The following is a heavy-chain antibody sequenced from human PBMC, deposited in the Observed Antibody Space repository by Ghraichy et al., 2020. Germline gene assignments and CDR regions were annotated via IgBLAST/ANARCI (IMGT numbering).Heavy chain of an antibody. D-gene: IGHD2-2*01. CDR2: IYYTGST. Sequence: SETLSLTCTVSGGSVSSGDYYWTWIRQPPGKRLEWIGYIYYTGSTSYNPSLKSRVTISLHTSTNQFSLKLSSVSAADTAVYYCARWSFCSSTSCPALSRFDPCGQGTLLTVS. J-gene: IGHJ5*02. CDR1: GGSVSSGDYY. V-gene: IGHV4-61*08. CDR3: ARWSFCSSTSCPALSRFDP.